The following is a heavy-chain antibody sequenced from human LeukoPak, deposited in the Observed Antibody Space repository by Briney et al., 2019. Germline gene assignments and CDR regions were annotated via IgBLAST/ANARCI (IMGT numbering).Heavy chain of an antibody. J-gene: IGHJ4*02. D-gene: IGHD3-10*01. CDR3: AKPRDYYGPFAY. CDR2: ISGNGGTT. V-gene: IGHV3-23*01. CDR1: GFTFGDYA. Sequence: GGSLRLSCTASGFTFGDYAMSWFRQAPGKGLEWVSAISGNGGTTYYADSAKGRFTISRDNSKNTLYLQMNSLRAEDTAVYYCAKPRDYYGPFAYWGQGTLVTVSS.